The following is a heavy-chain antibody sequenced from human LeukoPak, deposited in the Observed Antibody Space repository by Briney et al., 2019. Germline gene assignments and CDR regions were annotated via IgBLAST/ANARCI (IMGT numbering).Heavy chain of an antibody. CDR1: GGSFSGYY. D-gene: IGHD3-3*01. CDR3: ATSPYYDFWSGYYGGRQFDI. CDR2: INHSGST. Sequence: SETLSLTCAVYGGSFSGYYWSWIRQPPGKGLEWIGEINHSGSTNYNPSLKSRVTISVDTSKNQFSLKLSSVTAADTAVYYCATSPYYDFWSGYYGGRQFDIWGQGTMVTVSS. V-gene: IGHV4-34*01. J-gene: IGHJ3*02.